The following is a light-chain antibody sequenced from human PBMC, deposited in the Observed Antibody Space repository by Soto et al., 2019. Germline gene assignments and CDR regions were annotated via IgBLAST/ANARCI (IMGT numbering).Light chain of an antibody. V-gene: IGKV3-20*01. CDR1: QSIGSSY. J-gene: IGKJ5*01. CDR3: QQYSSSPIT. CDR2: GAS. Sequence: EVVLTQSPGTLSLSPGEIATLSCRASQSIGSSYLAWYQQKPGQAPRLLIYGASSRATGIPDRFSGGGSGTDFSLTISRLDPEDFAVYYCQQYSSSPITFGQGTRLEIK.